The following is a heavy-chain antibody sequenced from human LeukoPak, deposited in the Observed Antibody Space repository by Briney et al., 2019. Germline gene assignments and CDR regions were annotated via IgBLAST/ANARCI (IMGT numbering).Heavy chain of an antibody. CDR1: GGTFSSYA. CDR2: INAGNGNT. J-gene: IGHJ4*02. CDR3: ASNIAVAGTLLPFGY. D-gene: IGHD6-19*01. V-gene: IGHV1-3*01. Sequence: ASVRVSCKASGGTFSSYAISWVRQAPGQRLEWMGWINAGNGNTKYSQKFQGRVTITRDTSASTAYMELSSLRSEDTAVYYCASNIAVAGTLLPFGYWGQGTLVTVSS.